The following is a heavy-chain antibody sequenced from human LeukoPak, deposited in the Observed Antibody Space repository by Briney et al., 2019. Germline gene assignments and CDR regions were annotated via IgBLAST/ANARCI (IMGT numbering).Heavy chain of an antibody. CDR2: MDGSSGKT. V-gene: IGHV1-8*01. CDR3: ARLYYYASSGYDALDI. Sequence: GASVKDSCMTSGYTFTSYDINWVRQATGQGLEWMGGMDGSSGKTAYAQRFLGRVTITRNTSISTAYMELSSLTSEDTAVYYCARLYYYASSGYDALDIWGQGTMVTVSS. D-gene: IGHD3-22*01. CDR1: GYTFTSYD. J-gene: IGHJ3*02.